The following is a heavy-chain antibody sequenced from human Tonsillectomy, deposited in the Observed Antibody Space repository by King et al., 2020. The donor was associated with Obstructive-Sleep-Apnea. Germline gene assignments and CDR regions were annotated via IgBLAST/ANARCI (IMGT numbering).Heavy chain of an antibody. J-gene: IGHJ4*02. D-gene: IGHD3-22*01. CDR1: VCSISNYY. CDR3: ARETSGYLGYFDY. V-gene: IGHV4-4*07. CDR2: IYTSGSA. Sequence: HVQLVESGPGLVKPSETLSLTCTVSVCSISNYYWSWIRQPAGKGLEWFGRIYTSGSANYNPSLRSRVTMSVDTSKNQCTLRLSSVTAADTAVYYCARETSGYLGYFDYWGQGTLVTVSS.